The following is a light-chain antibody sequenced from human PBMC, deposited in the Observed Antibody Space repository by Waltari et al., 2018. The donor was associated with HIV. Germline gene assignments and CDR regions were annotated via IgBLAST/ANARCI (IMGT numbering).Light chain of an antibody. J-gene: IGLJ2*01. Sequence: QSVLTQPPSASGTPGQRVTISCSGSSSNIGGNAVNWYQQLPGTAPKILTYSKNQRPSGIPDRFSGSKSGTSASLAISGLQSEDEAEYYCAAWDDSLNGVVFGGGTKLTVL. CDR3: AAWDDSLNGVV. V-gene: IGLV1-44*01. CDR2: SKN. CDR1: SSNIGGNA.